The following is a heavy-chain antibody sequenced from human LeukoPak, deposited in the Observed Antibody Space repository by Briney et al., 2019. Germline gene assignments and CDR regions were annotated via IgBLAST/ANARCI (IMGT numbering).Heavy chain of an antibody. J-gene: IGHJ4*02. D-gene: IGHD2-15*01. V-gene: IGHV3-23*01. CDR3: ARDPGRGSSYYYFDY. Sequence: GGSLRLSCAASGFTFSSYAMSWVRQAPGKGLEWVSAISGSSSGTSYADSVKGRFTISRDNSKNTLYLQMDSLRADDTAIYYCARDPGRGSSYYYFDYWGQGTLVTVSS. CDR1: GFTFSSYA. CDR2: ISGSSSGT.